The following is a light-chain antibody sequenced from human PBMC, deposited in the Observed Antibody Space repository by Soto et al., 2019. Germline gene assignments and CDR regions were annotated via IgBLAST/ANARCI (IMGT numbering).Light chain of an antibody. Sequence: ELVLTQSPGTLSLSPGERATLSCRASQSVSSSYLGWYQQKPGQAPRLLIYGASSRATGIPDRFSGSGSGTDFTLTIRRLEPEDFAVYYCQQYHSSRWTFGQGTKVEI. J-gene: IGKJ1*01. CDR2: GAS. V-gene: IGKV3-20*01. CDR3: QQYHSSRWT. CDR1: QSVSSSY.